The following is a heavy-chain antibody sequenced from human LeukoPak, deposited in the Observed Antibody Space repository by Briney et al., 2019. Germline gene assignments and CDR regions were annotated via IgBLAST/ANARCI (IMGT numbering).Heavy chain of an antibody. Sequence: ASVKVSCKASGGTFSSYAISWVRQAPGQGLEWMGGIIPIFGTANYAQKFQGRVAITADESTSTAYMELSSLRSEDTAVYYCARGLGYCSGGTCYGRYFDYWGQGTLVTVSS. V-gene: IGHV1-69*13. CDR2: IIPIFGTA. J-gene: IGHJ4*02. CDR1: GGTFSSYA. D-gene: IGHD2-15*01. CDR3: ARGLGYCSGGTCYGRYFDY.